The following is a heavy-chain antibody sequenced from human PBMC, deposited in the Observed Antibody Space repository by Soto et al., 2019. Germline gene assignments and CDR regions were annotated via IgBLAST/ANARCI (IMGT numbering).Heavy chain of an antibody. CDR2: ISYDGSNE. V-gene: IGHV3-30-3*01. CDR1: GFTFSSYA. D-gene: IGHD6-13*01. Sequence: QVQLVESGGGVVQPGRSLRLSCAASGFTFSSYAMHWVRQAPGKGLEWVAVISYDGSNEYYADSVKGRFTVSRDNSKNTLYVQMDNLRAENTAVYSSARYSSSWYDNDAFDIWGQGTRVTVSS. CDR3: ARYSSSWYDNDAFDI. J-gene: IGHJ3*02.